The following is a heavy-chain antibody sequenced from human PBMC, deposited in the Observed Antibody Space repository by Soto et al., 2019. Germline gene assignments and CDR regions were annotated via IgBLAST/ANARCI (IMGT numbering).Heavy chain of an antibody. J-gene: IGHJ5*02. Sequence: SETLSLTCAVYGGSFSGYYWSWIRQPPGKGLEWIGEINHSGSTNYNPSLKSRVTISVDTSKNQFSLKLSSVTAADTAVYYCARGSRDSGYGKLGWFDPWGQGTLVTVSS. CDR1: GGSFSGYY. CDR3: ARGSRDSGYGKLGWFDP. V-gene: IGHV4-34*01. CDR2: INHSGST. D-gene: IGHD3-22*01.